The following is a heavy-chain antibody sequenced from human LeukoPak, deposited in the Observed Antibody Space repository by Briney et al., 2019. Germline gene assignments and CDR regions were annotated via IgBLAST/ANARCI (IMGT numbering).Heavy chain of an antibody. D-gene: IGHD6-19*01. CDR3: ARGLYPNGWYYYDY. J-gene: IGHJ4*02. CDR2: FSYNGINK. Sequence: GGSLRLSCAASGFTFSRFGMHWVRQAPGKGLEWVAVFSYNGINKDYAGSVKGRFTISRDNSKNTLSLQMDSLRAEDTAMYYCARGLYPNGWYYYDYWGQGTLVTVSS. CDR1: GFTFSRFG. V-gene: IGHV3-33*05.